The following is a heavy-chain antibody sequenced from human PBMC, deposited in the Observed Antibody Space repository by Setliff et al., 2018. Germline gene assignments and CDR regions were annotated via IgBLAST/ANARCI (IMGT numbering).Heavy chain of an antibody. CDR1: GYTFTTHG. Sequence: ASVKVSCKASGYTFTTHGISWVRQAPGQGLEWMGWISTDDGDTNFAQKFQGRVTLTTDTSTGTAYMELRSLTFDDTAVYYCAKDFGSTWLNYFDYWGQGTRVTVSS. CDR2: ISTDDGDT. J-gene: IGHJ4*02. CDR3: AKDFGSTWLNYFDY. D-gene: IGHD6-13*01. V-gene: IGHV1-18*01.